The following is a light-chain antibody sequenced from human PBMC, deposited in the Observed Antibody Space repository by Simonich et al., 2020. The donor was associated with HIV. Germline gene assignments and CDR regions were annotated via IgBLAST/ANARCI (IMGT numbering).Light chain of an antibody. J-gene: IGKJ1*01. Sequence: DIPLTQSPSSLSASVGDRVTITCRASQGISKSLDWYQQKSGKAPKLLIYKASSLKSGVPSRFSGSGSGTEFTLTISSLQPDDFATYFCQQYNSYTWTFGQGTKVEIK. CDR2: KAS. CDR1: QGISKS. CDR3: QQYNSYTWT. V-gene: IGKV1-5*03.